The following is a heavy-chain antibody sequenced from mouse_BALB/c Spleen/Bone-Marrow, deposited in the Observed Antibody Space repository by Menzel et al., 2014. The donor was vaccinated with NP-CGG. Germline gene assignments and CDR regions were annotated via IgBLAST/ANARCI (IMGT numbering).Heavy chain of an antibody. V-gene: IGHV4-1*02. D-gene: IGHD1-2*01. Sequence: VQLKQSGGGLVQPGGSLKLSCAASGFDFSRYWMTWVRQAPGKGLEWIGEINPDSSTINYTPSLKDKFIISRDNAKNMLCLQMRKVRAEDTALYYCARPGYYGYQDAWGAETTVTVSS. CDR2: INPDSSTI. CDR1: GFDFSRYW. CDR3: ARPGYYGYQDA. J-gene: IGHJ1*01.